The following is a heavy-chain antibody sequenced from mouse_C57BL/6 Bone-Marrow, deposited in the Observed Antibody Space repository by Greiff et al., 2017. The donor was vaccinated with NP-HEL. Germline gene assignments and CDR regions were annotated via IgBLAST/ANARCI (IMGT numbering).Heavy chain of an antibody. Sequence: VQLQQSGPELVKPGASVKISCKASGYTFTDYYMNWVKQSHGKSLEWIGDINPNNGGTSYNQKFKGKATLTVDKSSSTAYMELRSLTSEDSAVYYCARGYSNYQYYFDYWGQGTTLTVSS. CDR3: ARGYSNYQYYFDY. D-gene: IGHD2-5*01. CDR1: GYTFTDYY. J-gene: IGHJ2*01. V-gene: IGHV1-26*01. CDR2: INPNNGGT.